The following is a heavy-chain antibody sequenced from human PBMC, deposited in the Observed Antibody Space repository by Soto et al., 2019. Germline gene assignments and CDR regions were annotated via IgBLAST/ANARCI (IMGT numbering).Heavy chain of an antibody. D-gene: IGHD3-22*01. CDR1: GASVTTGGYF. V-gene: IGHV4-31*03. J-gene: IGHJ5*02. Sequence: SETLSLTCTVSGASVTTGGYFWTWLRQHPGKGPEWIGYIHSRGSTSYNPSFQSRLSMSLDSSKNHFTLTLTSVTAEDTAVYYCSTNYYDSSGYDNWFDPWGQGTLVTVSS. CDR2: IHSRGST. CDR3: STNYYDSSGYDNWFDP.